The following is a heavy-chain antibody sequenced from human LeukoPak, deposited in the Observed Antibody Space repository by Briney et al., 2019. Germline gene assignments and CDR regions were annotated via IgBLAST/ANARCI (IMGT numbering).Heavy chain of an antibody. CDR3: AKASLRFLEWANFDY. CDR2: ISGSGGST. V-gene: IGHV3-23*01. J-gene: IGHJ4*02. D-gene: IGHD3-3*01. Sequence: GGSLRLSCAASGFTLSSFAMSWVRQAPGKGLEWVSAISGSGGSTYYADSVKGRFTISRDNSKNTLYLQMNSLRAEDTAVYYCAKASLRFLEWANFDYWGQGTLVTVSS. CDR1: GFTLSSFA.